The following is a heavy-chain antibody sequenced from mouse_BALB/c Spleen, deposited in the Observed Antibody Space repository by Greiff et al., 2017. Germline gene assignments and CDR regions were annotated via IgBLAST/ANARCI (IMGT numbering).Heavy chain of an antibody. Sequence: EVQRVESGGGLVQPGGSLKLSCAASGFTFSSYTMSWVRQTPEKRLEWVAYISNGGGSTYYPDTVKGRFTISRDNAKNTLYLQMSSLKSEDTAMYYCARHYDYGTWFAYWGQGTLVTVSA. V-gene: IGHV5-12-2*01. CDR2: ISNGGGST. D-gene: IGHD2-4*01. CDR3: ARHYDYGTWFAY. CDR1: GFTFSSYT. J-gene: IGHJ3*01.